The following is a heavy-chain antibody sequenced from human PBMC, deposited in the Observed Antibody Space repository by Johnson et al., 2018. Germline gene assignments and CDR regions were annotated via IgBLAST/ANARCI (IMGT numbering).Heavy chain of an antibody. CDR1: GFTFSSYA. CDR2: ISYDGSNK. D-gene: IGHD6-13*01. Sequence: QVQLVQSGGGVVQPGRSLRLSCAAYGFTFSSYAMHWVRQAPGKGLEWVAVISYDGSNKYYADSVKGRFTISRDKSKNTLYLQMNSRGAEDTAVYYCARDRPGIAAAGPAEYFQHWGQGTLVTVSS. J-gene: IGHJ1*01. CDR3: ARDRPGIAAAGPAEYFQH. V-gene: IGHV3-30-3*01.